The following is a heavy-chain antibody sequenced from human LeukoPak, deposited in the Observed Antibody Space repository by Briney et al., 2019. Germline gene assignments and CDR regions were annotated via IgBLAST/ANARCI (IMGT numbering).Heavy chain of an antibody. D-gene: IGHD3-22*01. J-gene: IGHJ3*01. CDR1: GFTFNNYA. CDR2: IYSGGTT. V-gene: IGHV3-66*01. CDR3: ARGAGNYEGDDAFDV. Sequence: GGSLRLSCAASGFTFNNYAMSWVRAPGKGLEWVSVIYSGGTTYYAVSVAGRFTISRNHYKNTVYLQMNSLRAEDTAVYYCARGAGNYEGDDAFDVWGQGTLVTVSS.